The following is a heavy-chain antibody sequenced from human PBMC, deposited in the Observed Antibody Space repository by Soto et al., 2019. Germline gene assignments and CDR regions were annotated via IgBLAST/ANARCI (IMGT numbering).Heavy chain of an antibody. CDR2: ISYSGST. CDR1: GASITTYY. V-gene: IGHV4-59*01. CDR3: ARFPYYDILTGYLSPYYYGMDV. D-gene: IGHD3-9*01. J-gene: IGHJ6*02. Sequence: SETLSLTCSVSGASITTYYWSWIRQPPGKGLEWIGSISYSGSTKYNPSLESRVMISLDTSKNQFSLKLSSVTAADTAVYYCARFPYYDILTGYLSPYYYGMDVWGQGTTVTVSS.